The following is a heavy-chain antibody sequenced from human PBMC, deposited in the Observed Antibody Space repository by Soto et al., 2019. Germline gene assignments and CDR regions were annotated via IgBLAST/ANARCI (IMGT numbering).Heavy chain of an antibody. CDR3: ARTIAAGAPYYYYYYGMDV. D-gene: IGHD6-13*01. CDR2: IIPIFGTA. V-gene: IGHV1-69*13. CDR1: GGTFSSYA. Sequence: SVKVSCKASGGTFSSYAISWVRQAPGQGLEWMGGIIPIFGTANYAQKFQGRVTITADESTSTAYMELSSLRSEDTAVYYCARTIAAGAPYYYYYYGMDVWGQGTTVTVSS. J-gene: IGHJ6*02.